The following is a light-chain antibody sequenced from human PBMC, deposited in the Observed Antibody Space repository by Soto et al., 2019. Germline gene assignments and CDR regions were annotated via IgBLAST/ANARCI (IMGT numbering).Light chain of an antibody. V-gene: IGKV3-20*01. CDR2: AAS. CDR1: QSVRNNY. CDR3: QQYGTSPRT. Sequence: EIVLTQSPGTLSLSPGERATLSCRASQSVRNNYLAWYQQRPGQAPRLLIYAASSRATGIPDRFSGSGSGTDFTLTISRLEPEDLAVYYCQQYGTSPRTFGQGTKV. J-gene: IGKJ1*01.